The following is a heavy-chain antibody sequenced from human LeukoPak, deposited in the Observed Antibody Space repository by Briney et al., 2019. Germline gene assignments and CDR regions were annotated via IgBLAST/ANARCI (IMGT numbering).Heavy chain of an antibody. J-gene: IGHJ4*02. CDR2: INWNGGST. CDR1: GFTFDDYG. V-gene: IGHV3-20*04. Sequence: GGSLRLSCAASGFTFDDYGMSWVRQAPGKGLEWVSGINWNGGSTGYADSVKGRFTISRDNAKNSLYLQMNSLRAEDTALYYCARERTGYSSGWIFDYWGQGTLATVSS. D-gene: IGHD6-19*01. CDR3: ARERTGYSSGWIFDY.